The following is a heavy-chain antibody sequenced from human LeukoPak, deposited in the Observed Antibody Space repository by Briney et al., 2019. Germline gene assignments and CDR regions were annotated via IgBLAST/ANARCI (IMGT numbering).Heavy chain of an antibody. CDR2: ISSSSTYM. CDR1: GFTFSTYS. V-gene: IGHV3-21*01. D-gene: IGHD4-17*01. CDR3: ARGDLESTVTTFGY. J-gene: IGHJ4*02. Sequence: GGSLRLSCAASGFTFSTYSMNWVRQTPGKGLEWVSSISSSSTYMHSADSVKGRFTISRDNAKNSLYLQMNNLKAEDTAVYYCARGDLESTVTTFGYWGQGTLVTVSS.